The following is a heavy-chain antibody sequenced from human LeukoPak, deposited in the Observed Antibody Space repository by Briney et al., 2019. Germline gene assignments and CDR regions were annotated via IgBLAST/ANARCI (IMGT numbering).Heavy chain of an antibody. CDR2: ISSSGSTI. J-gene: IGHJ4*02. D-gene: IGHD3-10*01. V-gene: IGHV3-48*03. CDR1: GFTFSSYE. CDR3: ARGAATNLWPSDY. Sequence: GGSVRLSCAASGFTFSSYEMNWVRQAPGKGLEWVSYISSSGSTIYYADSVKGRFTISRDNAKNSLYLQMNSLRAEDTAIYYCARGAATNLWPSDYWGQGTLVTVSS.